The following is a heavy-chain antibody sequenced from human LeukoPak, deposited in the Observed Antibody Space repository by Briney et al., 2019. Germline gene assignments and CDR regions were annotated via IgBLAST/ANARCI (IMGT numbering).Heavy chain of an antibody. CDR1: GFTFSSYA. V-gene: IGHV3-30-3*01. D-gene: IGHD3-10*01. J-gene: IGHJ4*02. CDR2: ISYDGSNE. Sequence: PGRSLRLSCAASGFTFSSYAMHWVRQAPGKGLEWVAVISYDGSNEYYADSVKGRFTISRDNSKNTLFLQMNSLRDEDTAFYYCARPRGSGTYYLLVYWGQGTLVTVSS. CDR3: ARPRGSGTYYLLVY.